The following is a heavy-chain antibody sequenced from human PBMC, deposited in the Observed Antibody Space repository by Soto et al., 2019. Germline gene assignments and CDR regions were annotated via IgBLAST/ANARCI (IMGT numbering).Heavy chain of an antibody. CDR2: IYYSGST. CDR1: GGSISSYY. D-gene: IGHD5-18*01. J-gene: IGHJ6*02. V-gene: IGHV4-59*01. CDR3: ARDRGYSRGNYYYGMDV. Sequence: SETLSLTCTVSGGSISSYYWSWIRQPPGKGLEWIGYIYYSGSTNYNPSLKSRVTISVDTSKNQFSLKLSSVTAADTAVYYCARDRGYSRGNYYYGMDVWGQGTTVTVS.